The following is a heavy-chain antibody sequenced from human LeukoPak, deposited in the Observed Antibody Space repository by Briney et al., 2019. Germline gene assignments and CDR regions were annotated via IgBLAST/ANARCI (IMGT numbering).Heavy chain of an antibody. CDR1: GGTFSSYA. V-gene: IGHV1-69*13. J-gene: IGHJ4*02. D-gene: IGHD2-2*01. CDR3: ARQSAYCSSTSCWNY. Sequence: GASVKVSCKASGGTFSSYAICWVRQAPGQGLEWMGGIIPIFGTANYAQKFQGRVTITADESTSTAYMELSSLRSEDTAVYYCARQSAYCSSTSCWNYWGQGTLVTVSS. CDR2: IIPIFGTA.